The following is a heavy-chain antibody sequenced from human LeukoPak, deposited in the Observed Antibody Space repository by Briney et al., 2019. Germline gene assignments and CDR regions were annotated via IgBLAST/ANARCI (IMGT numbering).Heavy chain of an antibody. J-gene: IGHJ3*02. CDR1: GGSISSGGYY. Sequence: SETLSLTCTVSGGSISSGGYYWSWIRQHPGKGLEWIGYIYYSGSTYYNPSLKSRVTISLDTSKNQFSLKLSSVTAADTAVYYCAGWTGMVRGLVYIWGQGTMVTVSS. CDR2: IYYSGST. D-gene: IGHD3-10*01. CDR3: AGWTGMVRGLVYI. V-gene: IGHV4-31*03.